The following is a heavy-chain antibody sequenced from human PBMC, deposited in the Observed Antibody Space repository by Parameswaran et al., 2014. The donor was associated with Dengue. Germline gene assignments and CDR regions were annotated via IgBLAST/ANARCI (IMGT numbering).Heavy chain of an antibody. CDR2: INPNSGDT. CDR3: ARDQGWKAYFDS. J-gene: IGHJ4*02. V-gene: IGHV1-2*02. D-gene: IGHD1-1*01. Sequence: WVRQAPGQGLEWMGWINPNSGDTNYAQKFQGRVTMTRDTSISTAYMELSRLRSDDTAVYYCARDQGWKAYFDSWGQGTQVTVSS.